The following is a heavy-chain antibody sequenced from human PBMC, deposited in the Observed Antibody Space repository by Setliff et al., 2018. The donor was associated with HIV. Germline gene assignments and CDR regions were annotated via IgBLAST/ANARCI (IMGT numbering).Heavy chain of an antibody. D-gene: IGHD5-12*01. CDR2: IIPIFGTA. CDR3: ARVADIVARLDY. V-gene: IGHV1-69*13. CDR1: GGTFSSYG. J-gene: IGHJ4*02. Sequence: ASVKVSCKASGGTFSSYGISWVRQAPGQGLEWMGGIIPIFGTADYAQKFQGRVTITADESSTTAYMDLSSLRSDDTAVYYCARVADIVARLDYWGQGTQVTVSS.